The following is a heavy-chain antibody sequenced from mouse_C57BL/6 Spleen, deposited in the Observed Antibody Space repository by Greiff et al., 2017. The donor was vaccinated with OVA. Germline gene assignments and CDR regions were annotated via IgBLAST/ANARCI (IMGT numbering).Heavy chain of an antibody. V-gene: IGHV1-7*01. Sequence: VQLQQSGAELAKPGASVKLSCKASGYPFTSYWMHWVKQRPGQGLEWIGYINPSSGYTKYNQKFKDKATLTADKSSRTAYMQLSSLTYEDSAVYYCARSGDNYYGTPSFYYAMDYWGQGTSVTVSS. D-gene: IGHD1-1*01. CDR2: INPSSGYT. CDR1: GYPFTSYW. CDR3: ARSGDNYYGTPSFYYAMDY. J-gene: IGHJ4*01.